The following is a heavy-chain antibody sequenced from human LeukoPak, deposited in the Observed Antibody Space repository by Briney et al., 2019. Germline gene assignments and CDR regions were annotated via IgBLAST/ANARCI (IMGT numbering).Heavy chain of an antibody. V-gene: IGHV1-46*01. D-gene: IGHD2-2*01. J-gene: IGHJ4*02. CDR2: INPSGGST. Sequence: GASVKVSCKASGYTFTSYYMHWVRQAPGQGLEWMGIINPSGGSTSYAQKFQGRVTMTRDTSTSTVYMELSSLRSEDTAVYYCARPYCSNTSCYPYFDYWGQGTLVTVSS. CDR3: ARPYCSNTSCYPYFDY. CDR1: GYTFTSYY.